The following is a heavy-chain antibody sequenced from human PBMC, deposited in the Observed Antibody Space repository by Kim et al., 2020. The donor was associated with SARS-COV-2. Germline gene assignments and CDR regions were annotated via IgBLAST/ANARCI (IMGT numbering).Heavy chain of an antibody. CDR2: GTT. J-gene: IGHJ1*01. CDR3: ARGYGSVNT. Sequence: GTTNYGPSLKSRVTISIQTSKNQFSLNLTSVTAADTGIYYCARGYGSVNTWGQGTLVTVSS. V-gene: IGHV4-34*01. D-gene: IGHD4-17*01.